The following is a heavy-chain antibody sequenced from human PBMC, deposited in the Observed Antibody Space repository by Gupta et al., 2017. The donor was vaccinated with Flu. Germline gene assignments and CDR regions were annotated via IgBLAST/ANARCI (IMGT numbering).Heavy chain of an antibody. CDR2: ISWRSENR. Sequence: YAMQWVRQAAGKGLEWVAGISWRSENRRYGDARDGRFTISRDNARKARFLQIDSLRNEDTALYYCAKDMGRGIVAVGGLDYWGQGTLVTVSP. V-gene: IGHV3-9*01. CDR3: AKDMGRGIVAVGGLDY. J-gene: IGHJ4*02. D-gene: IGHD1-26*01. CDR1: YA.